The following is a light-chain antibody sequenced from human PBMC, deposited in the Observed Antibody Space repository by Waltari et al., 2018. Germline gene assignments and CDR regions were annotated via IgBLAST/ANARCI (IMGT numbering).Light chain of an antibody. V-gene: IGLV3-1*01. CDR2: QDS. CDR1: KLGNKY. CDR3: QTWDSGTHVV. J-gene: IGLJ2*01. Sequence: SRELTQPPSLSVSPGQTASITCSGDKLGNKYTSWYQQRPGQSPVVVIFQDSKRPSGIPERFSGSNSGNTATLTISGTQAMDEAEYYCQTWDSGTHVVFGGGTKLTVL.